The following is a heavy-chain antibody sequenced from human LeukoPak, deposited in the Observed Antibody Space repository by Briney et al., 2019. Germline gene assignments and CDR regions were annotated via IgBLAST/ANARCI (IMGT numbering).Heavy chain of an antibody. D-gene: IGHD3-10*01. V-gene: IGHV3-30-3*01. CDR3: ARDRRYGSGTYLYYGMDV. J-gene: IGHJ6*02. Sequence: PGGSLRLSCEASGFSFSNYAMHWVRQAPGKGLEWVAVLLYDGSNKYYADYLRGRFIISRDNSKNTIYLQVRNLRAEDSAVYYCARDRRYGSGTYLYYGMDVWGLGTTVIVSS. CDR2: LLYDGSNK. CDR1: GFSFSNYA.